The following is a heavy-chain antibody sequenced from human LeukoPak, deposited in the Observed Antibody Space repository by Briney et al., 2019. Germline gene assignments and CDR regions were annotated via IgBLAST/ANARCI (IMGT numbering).Heavy chain of an antibody. D-gene: IGHD6-6*01. J-gene: IGHJ4*02. Sequence: GGSLRLSCGASGFTFSTYWMSWVRQAPGKGLEWVSAISGSGGSTYYADSVKGRFTISRDNSKNTLYLQMNSLRAEDTAVYYCAKDRKQLVPGGYWGQGTLVTVSS. CDR2: ISGSGGST. V-gene: IGHV3-23*01. CDR1: GFTFSTYW. CDR3: AKDRKQLVPGGY.